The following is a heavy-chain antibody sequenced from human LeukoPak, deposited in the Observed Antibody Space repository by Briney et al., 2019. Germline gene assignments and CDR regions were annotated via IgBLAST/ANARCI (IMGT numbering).Heavy chain of an antibody. V-gene: IGHV1-69*05. D-gene: IGHD3-10*01. CDR3: ARARKEYYGSGRQDYFDY. J-gene: IGHJ4*02. Sequence: GASVKVSCKASGGTFSSYTINWVRQAPGQGLEWMGGIIPVFGTANYVQKFQGRVTITRNTSISTAYMELSSLRSEDTAVYYCARARKEYYGSGRQDYFDYWGQGTLVTVSS. CDR1: GGTFSSYT. CDR2: IIPVFGTA.